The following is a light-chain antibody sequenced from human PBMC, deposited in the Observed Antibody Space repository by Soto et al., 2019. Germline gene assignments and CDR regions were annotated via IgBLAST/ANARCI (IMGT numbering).Light chain of an antibody. CDR3: MQSTHWPPT. J-gene: IGKJ1*01. CDR1: RSLVYSDGNAY. CDR2: KAS. Sequence: DVVMTQSPISLPVTLGQPASISCRSSRSLVYSDGNAYLNWFQQRPGQSPRRLIYKASNRDSGVPDRFSGSGSGTDFTLQTSRVESEDVGVDYCMQSTHWPPTCGRGTRVEIK. V-gene: IGKV2-30*01.